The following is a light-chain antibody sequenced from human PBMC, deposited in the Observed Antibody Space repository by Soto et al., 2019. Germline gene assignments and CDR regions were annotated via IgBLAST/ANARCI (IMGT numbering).Light chain of an antibody. CDR3: CSYTGNKVFV. CDR1: TIGAHSF. J-gene: IGLJ1*01. Sequence: QSALTQPRSLSGSPGQSVTISCTGPTIGAHSFVSWYQDRPDKVPKLLIYDVSQRPSGIPDRFSGSRSANTASLTISGLQADDAAAYYCCSYTGNKVFVFGTGTMVTVL. CDR2: DVS. V-gene: IGLV2-11*01.